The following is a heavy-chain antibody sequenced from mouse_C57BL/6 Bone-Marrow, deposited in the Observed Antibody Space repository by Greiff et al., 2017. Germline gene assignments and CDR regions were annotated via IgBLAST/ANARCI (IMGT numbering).Heavy chain of an antibody. D-gene: IGHD1-1*01. CDR3: TTEDYYGSSCFAY. CDR1: GFNIKDDY. CDR2: IDPENGDT. Sequence: VQLQQPGAELVRPGASVKLSCTASGFNIKDDYMHWVKQRPEQGLEWIGWIDPENGDTEYASKFQGKAPITADTSSNTSYLQLSSLTSEDTAVYYCTTEDYYGSSCFAYWGQGTLVTVSA. V-gene: IGHV14-4*01. J-gene: IGHJ3*01.